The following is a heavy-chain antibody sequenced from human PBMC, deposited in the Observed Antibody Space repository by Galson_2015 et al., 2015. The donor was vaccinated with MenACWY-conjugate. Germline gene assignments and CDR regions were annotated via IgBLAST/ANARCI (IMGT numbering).Heavy chain of an antibody. J-gene: IGHJ6*02. CDR3: ARIQSDYGDYGSAYYYYGMDV. D-gene: IGHD4-17*01. Sequence: PALVKPPQTFTLTCTVSGFSLSNARMGVSWIRQPPGKALEWLAHIFSNDEKSYSTSLKSRLTISKDTSKSQVVLTMTNMDPVDTATYYCARIQSDYGDYGSAYYYYGMDVWGQGTTVTVSS. CDR1: GFSLSNARMG. CDR2: IFSNDEK. V-gene: IGHV2-26*01.